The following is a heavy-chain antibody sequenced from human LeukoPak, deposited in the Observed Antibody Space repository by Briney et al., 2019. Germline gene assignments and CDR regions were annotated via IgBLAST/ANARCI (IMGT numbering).Heavy chain of an antibody. CDR3: ARGGLGDAFDI. J-gene: IGHJ3*02. CDR2: MNPNSGNT. V-gene: IGHV1-8*03. D-gene: IGHD7-27*01. Sequence: ASVKVSCKASGYTFTSYYMHWVRQATGQGLEWMGWMNPNSGNTGYAQKFQGRVTITRNTSISTAYMELSSLRSEDTAVYYCARGGLGDAFDIWGQGTMVTVSS. CDR1: GYTFTSYY.